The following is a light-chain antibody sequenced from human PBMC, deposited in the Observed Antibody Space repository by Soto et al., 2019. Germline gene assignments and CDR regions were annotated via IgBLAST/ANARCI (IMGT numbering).Light chain of an antibody. CDR1: QGITTY. V-gene: IGKV1-9*01. J-gene: IGKJ4*01. CDR3: HQLXSYPLT. CDR2: AAS. Sequence: DIPLTQSPSFLSASVGDRVTITCRASQGITTYLAWYQQKPGKAPKLLIYAASTLQCGVQSRFSGSGSGTEFTFAISSLQPEHFAIYYXHQLXSYPLTFGGGTKVEIK.